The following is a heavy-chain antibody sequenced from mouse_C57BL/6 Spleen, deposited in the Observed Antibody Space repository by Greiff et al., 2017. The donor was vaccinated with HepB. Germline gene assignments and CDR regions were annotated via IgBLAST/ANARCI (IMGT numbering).Heavy chain of an antibody. Sequence: QVQLQQSGAELVRPGTSVKVSCKASGYAFTNYLIEWVKQRPGQGLEWIGVINPGSGGTNYNEKFKGKATLTADKSSSTAYMQLSSLTSEDSAVYFCARECYYGSSYAIDYWGQGTSVTVS. J-gene: IGHJ4*01. CDR3: ARECYYGSSYAIDY. CDR1: GYAFTNYL. V-gene: IGHV1-54*01. D-gene: IGHD1-1*01. CDR2: INPGSGGT.